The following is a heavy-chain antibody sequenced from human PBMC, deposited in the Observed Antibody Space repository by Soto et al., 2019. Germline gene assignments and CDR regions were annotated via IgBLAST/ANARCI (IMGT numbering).Heavy chain of an antibody. CDR2: IWYDGSNK. J-gene: IGHJ4*02. CDR1: GFTFSSYG. Sequence: QVQLVESGGGVVQPGRSLRLSCAASGFTFSSYGMHWVRQAPGKGLEWVAVIWYDGSNKYYADSVKGRFTISRDNSKNTLYLQMNSLRAEDTAVYYCARDGDVAAAGRADFDYWGQGTLVTVSS. D-gene: IGHD6-13*01. V-gene: IGHV3-33*01. CDR3: ARDGDVAAAGRADFDY.